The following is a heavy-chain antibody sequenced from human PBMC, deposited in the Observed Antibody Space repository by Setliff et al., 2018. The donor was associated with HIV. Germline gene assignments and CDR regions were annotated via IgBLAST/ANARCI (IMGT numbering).Heavy chain of an antibody. CDR2: IVVGSGNT. V-gene: IGHV1-58*01. Sequence: SVKVSCKASGFTFTNSAVQWVRQARGQRLEWIGWIVVGSGNTNYAQKFQERVTITRDMSTSRAYMELSGLRTEDTAVYYCAADPQTGTTSYDATPGWFDPWGQGTLVTVSS. CDR3: AADPQTGTTSYDATPGWFDP. D-gene: IGHD1-7*01. J-gene: IGHJ5*02. CDR1: GFTFTNSA.